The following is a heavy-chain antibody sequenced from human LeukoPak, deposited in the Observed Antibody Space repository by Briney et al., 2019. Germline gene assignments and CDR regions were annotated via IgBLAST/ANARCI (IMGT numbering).Heavy chain of an antibody. Sequence: GGSLRLSCAASGFTFSSYEMNWVRQAPGKGLEWVSYISSSGSTIYYADSVKGRFTISRDNSKNTLYLQMNSLRSDDTALYYCARGVGAFDYWGQGTLVTVSS. V-gene: IGHV3-48*03. CDR1: GFTFSSYE. CDR2: ISSSGSTI. CDR3: ARGVGAFDY. J-gene: IGHJ4*02. D-gene: IGHD1-26*01.